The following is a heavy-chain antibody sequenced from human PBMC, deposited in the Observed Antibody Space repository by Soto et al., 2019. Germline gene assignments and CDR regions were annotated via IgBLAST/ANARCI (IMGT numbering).Heavy chain of an antibody. D-gene: IGHD2-8*02. J-gene: IGHJ4*02. V-gene: IGHV3-30-3*01. Sequence: QVQLVESGGGVGQPGRSLRLSCAASGFTFISHAMHWVRQAPDKGLEWVAVISYDGGTKYYADSVKGRFTISRDNSKNTLYLQMNTVRSEDATLYYCSRGADTGGLFEFWGLGSLVSVSS. CDR2: ISYDGGTK. CDR3: SRGADTGGLFEF. CDR1: GFTFISHA.